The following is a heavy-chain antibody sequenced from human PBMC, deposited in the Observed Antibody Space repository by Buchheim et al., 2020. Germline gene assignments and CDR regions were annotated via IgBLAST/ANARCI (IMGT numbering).Heavy chain of an antibody. J-gene: IGHJ5*02. CDR1: GFTFSSYA. CDR3: AKEQLRFLEWLFHGASNWFDP. V-gene: IGHV3-23*01. D-gene: IGHD3-3*01. Sequence: EVQLLESGGGLVQPGGSLRLSCAASGFTFSSYAMSWVRQAPGQGLEWVSAISGSGGSTYYADSVKGRFTISRDISKTTLYLQMNSLRAEDTAVYYCAKEQLRFLEWLFHGASNWFDPWGQGTL. CDR2: ISGSGGST.